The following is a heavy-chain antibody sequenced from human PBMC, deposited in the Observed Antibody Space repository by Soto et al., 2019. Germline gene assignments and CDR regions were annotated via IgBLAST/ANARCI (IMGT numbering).Heavy chain of an antibody. J-gene: IGHJ4*02. CDR1: GYIFTSYG. CDR2: ISGYNGNT. Sequence: GASVKVSCKASGYIFTSYGIHWVRQAPGQGLEWMGWISGYNGNTNYAQKLQGRVTMTTDTFTSTAYMELRSLRSEDTAVYYCARGGYFDSSNYLAYWGLGTLVTVSS. V-gene: IGHV1-18*01. CDR3: ARGGYFDSSNYLAY. D-gene: IGHD3-22*01.